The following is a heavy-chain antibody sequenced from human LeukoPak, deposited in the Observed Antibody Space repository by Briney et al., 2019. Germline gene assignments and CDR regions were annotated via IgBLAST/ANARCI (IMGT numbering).Heavy chain of an antibody. J-gene: IGHJ4*02. CDR2: INGDGTSTST. Sequence: PGGSLRLSCAASGFTFSTYWMHWVRQAPGKGLDWVSRINGDGTSTSTSYADSVKGRFTISRDNAQNTLYLHMNTLRAEDTAVYYCARDRDYGAPDYWGQGTLVTVSS. CDR3: ARDRDYGAPDY. CDR1: GFTFSTYW. V-gene: IGHV3-74*01. D-gene: IGHD4-17*01.